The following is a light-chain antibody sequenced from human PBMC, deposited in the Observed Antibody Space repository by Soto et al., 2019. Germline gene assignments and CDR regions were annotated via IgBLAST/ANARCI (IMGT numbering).Light chain of an antibody. Sequence: SSELTQPPSVSVSPGQTASITCSGDKLGDKYACWYQQKPGQSPVLVIYQDSKRPSGIPERFSGSNSGNTATLTISGTQPMDEADYYCQAWDSSSDVFGTGTKLTVL. J-gene: IGLJ1*01. CDR1: KLGDKY. CDR3: QAWDSSSDV. CDR2: QDS. V-gene: IGLV3-1*01.